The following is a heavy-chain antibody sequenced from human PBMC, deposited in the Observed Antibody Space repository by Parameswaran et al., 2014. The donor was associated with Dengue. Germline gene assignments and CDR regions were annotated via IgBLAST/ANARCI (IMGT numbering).Heavy chain of an antibody. D-gene: IGHD2-15*01. V-gene: IGHV3-30-3*02. CDR3: AKDLRHCAGGSCYDGCLDT. Sequence: VRQMPGKGLEWVAVMWSDGANKHYADSVMGRFTISRDNSKDTLYLQMNSLRPDDTAVYYCAKDLRHCAGGSCYDGCLDTWGQGNPGHRLL. CDR2: MWSDGANK. J-gene: IGHJ5*02.